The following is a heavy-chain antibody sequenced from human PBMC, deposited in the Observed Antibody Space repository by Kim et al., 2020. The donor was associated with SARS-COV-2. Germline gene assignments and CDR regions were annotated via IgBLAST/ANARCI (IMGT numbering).Heavy chain of an antibody. CDR2: ISWNSGSI. J-gene: IGHJ6*02. CDR3: AKDMAKVTTWVFNYYYYGMDV. D-gene: IGHD4-17*01. V-gene: IGHV3-9*01. Sequence: GGSLRLSCAASGFTFDDYAMHWVRQAPGKGLEWVSGISWNSGSIGYADSVKGRFTISRDNAKNSLYLQMNSLRAEDTALYYCAKDMAKVTTWVFNYYYYGMDVWGQGTTVTVSS. CDR1: GFTFDDYA.